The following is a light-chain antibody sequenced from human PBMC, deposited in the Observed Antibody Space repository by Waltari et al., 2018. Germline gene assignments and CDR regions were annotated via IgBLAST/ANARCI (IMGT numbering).Light chain of an antibody. CDR3: QQFNSYPIT. CDR2: DAS. CDR1: QGISSA. J-gene: IGKJ5*01. V-gene: IGKV1-13*02. Sequence: AIQLIQSPSSLSASVGDRVTITCRASQGISSALAWYQQKPGKAPKLLIYDASSLEIGGPSRFSGSGSGTDFTLTISSLQPEDFATYYCQQFNSYPITFGQGTRVEIK.